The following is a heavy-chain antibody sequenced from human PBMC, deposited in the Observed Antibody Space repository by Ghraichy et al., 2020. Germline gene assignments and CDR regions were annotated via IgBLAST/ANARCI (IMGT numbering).Heavy chain of an antibody. CDR1: GFTFAVYA. D-gene: IGHD3-10*01. J-gene: IGHJ4*02. Sequence: GSLRLSCTASGFTFAVYALHWVRQGPGKGLEWVSLISGHSINTYYAESVKGRFTISRDNSKNSLYLQMNSLTTEDTAFYYCAKDDGETFLLDDWGQGTLVTVSS. V-gene: IGHV3-43*02. CDR2: ISGHSINT. CDR3: AKDDGETFLLDD.